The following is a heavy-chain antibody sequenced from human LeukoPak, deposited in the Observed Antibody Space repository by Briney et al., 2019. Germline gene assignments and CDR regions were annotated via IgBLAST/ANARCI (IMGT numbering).Heavy chain of an antibody. CDR1: GFSFGNYA. CDR3: AKDRRGATVGDY. Sequence: GGSLRLSCATSGFSFGNYAMNWVRQAPGKGLEWVSGISASGGTTYYADSVRGRFTISRDNSKNTLFLQVNSLRAEGTAIYYCAKDRRGATVGDYWGQGTLVTVSS. D-gene: IGHD1-26*01. V-gene: IGHV3-23*01. CDR2: ISASGGTT. J-gene: IGHJ4*02.